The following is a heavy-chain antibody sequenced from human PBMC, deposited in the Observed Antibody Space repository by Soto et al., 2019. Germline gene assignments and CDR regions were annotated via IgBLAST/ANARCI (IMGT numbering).Heavy chain of an antibody. Sequence: SETLSLTCAVYGGSFSGYYWSWIRQPPGKGLEWIGEINHSGSTNYNPSLKSRVTISVDTSKNQFSLKLSSVTAADTAVYFCARVPRNPLPRTMRYPDYWGQGTLVTVSS. CDR1: GGSFSGYY. D-gene: IGHD1-1*01. CDR3: ARVPRNPLPRTMRYPDY. CDR2: INHSGST. V-gene: IGHV4-34*01. J-gene: IGHJ4*02.